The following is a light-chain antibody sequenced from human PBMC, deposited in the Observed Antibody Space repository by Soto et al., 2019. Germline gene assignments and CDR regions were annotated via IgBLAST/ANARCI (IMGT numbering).Light chain of an antibody. V-gene: IGLV2-14*01. J-gene: IGLJ1*01. CDR1: SSDIGAYNY. CDR3: SSYTSTSTLYV. CDR2: EVT. Sequence: QSALTQPASVSGSPGQSITISCIGTSSDIGAYNYVSWYQQHPGKVPKLMIYEVTNRPSGLSTRFSGSKSGNTASLTISGLQAEDEADYFCSSYTSTSTLYVFGTGTKLTVL.